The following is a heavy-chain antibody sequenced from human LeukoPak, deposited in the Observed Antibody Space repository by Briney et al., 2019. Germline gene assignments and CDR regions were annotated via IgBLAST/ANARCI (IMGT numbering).Heavy chain of an antibody. D-gene: IGHD2-2*01. J-gene: IGHJ4*02. CDR3: ARVYCSSSSCYYFDY. CDR2: THHSGST. Sequence: PSETLSLSCAVSGGSITSSNWWTWVRQPPGKGLEWIGETHHSGSTNYNPSLQSRVSMSADKSKNLFSLKLSSVTAADTAMYYCARVYCSSSSCYYFDYWGQATLLTVSS. V-gene: IGHV4-4*02. CDR1: GGSITSSNW.